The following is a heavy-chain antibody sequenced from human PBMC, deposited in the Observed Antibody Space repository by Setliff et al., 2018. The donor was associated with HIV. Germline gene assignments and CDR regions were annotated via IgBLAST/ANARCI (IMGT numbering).Heavy chain of an antibody. V-gene: IGHV4-59*01. CDR2: ITDSGNT. CDR3: ARETQQSYNIVTGYNYYYGIDV. J-gene: IGHJ6*02. D-gene: IGHD3-9*01. Sequence: SETLSLTCNVSGASISSYYWTWIRQSPGNRLEWLGYITDSGNTNYNPSLRRRVTISADTSMNQVSLRLRSVTAADTAVYYCARETQQSYNIVTGYNYYYGIDVWGQGTTVTVSS. CDR1: GASISSYY.